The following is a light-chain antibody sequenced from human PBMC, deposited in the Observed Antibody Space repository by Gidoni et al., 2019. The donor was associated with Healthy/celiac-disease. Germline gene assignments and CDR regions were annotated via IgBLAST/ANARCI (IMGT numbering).Light chain of an antibody. CDR3: QQRSKWPFT. Sequence: EIVLTQSPATLSLSPGERATLSCRASQSVSSYLAWYQQNPGQAPRLLIYDASNRATGIPARFSGSGSWTDFTLTISSLEPEDFAVYYCQQRSKWPFTFGPGTKVEIK. J-gene: IGKJ3*01. CDR2: DAS. CDR1: QSVSSY. V-gene: IGKV3-11*01.